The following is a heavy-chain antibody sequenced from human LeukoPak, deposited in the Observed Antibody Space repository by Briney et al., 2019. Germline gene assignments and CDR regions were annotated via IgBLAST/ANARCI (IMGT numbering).Heavy chain of an antibody. CDR1: GYTFTSYD. V-gene: IGHV1-8*03. J-gene: IGHJ5*02. CDR2: LNPNSGNT. Sequence: ASVKVSCKASGYTFTSYDINWVRQATGQGLEWMGWLNPNSGNTGYAQKFQGRVTITRDTSINTAYMELSSLRSEDTAVYYCARTTEDCSRTSCYQYWFDPWGQGTLVTVSS. CDR3: ARTTEDCSRTSCYQYWFDP. D-gene: IGHD2-2*01.